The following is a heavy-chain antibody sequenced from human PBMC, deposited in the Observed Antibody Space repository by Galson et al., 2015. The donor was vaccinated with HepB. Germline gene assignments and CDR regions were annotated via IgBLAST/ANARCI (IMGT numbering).Heavy chain of an antibody. D-gene: IGHD4-23*01. CDR2: IYSGGST. CDR1: GFTVSSNY. CDR3: ARVVDYGGNSVKYFDL. V-gene: IGHV3-53*01. Sequence: SLRLSCAASGFTVSSNYMSWVRQAPGKGLEWVSVIYSGGSTYYADSVKGRFTISRDNSKNTLYLQMNSLRAEDTAVYYCARVVDYGGNSVKYFDLWGRGTLVTVSS. J-gene: IGHJ2*01.